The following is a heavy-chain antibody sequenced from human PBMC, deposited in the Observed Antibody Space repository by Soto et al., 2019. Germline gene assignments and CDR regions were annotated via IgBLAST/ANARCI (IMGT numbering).Heavy chain of an antibody. CDR2: ISWNSATL. D-gene: IGHD3-22*01. J-gene: IGHJ4*02. Sequence: PGGSLRLSCVGSGFIFEDFAMNWVRQVPGKCLEWVSGISWNSATLAYADSVKGRFIVSRDNAKNILYLQMNSLRAEDAALYYCAKDVGSYYYDTSAYLYDYWGQGXLVTVYS. CDR3: AKDVGSYYYDTSAYLYDY. V-gene: IGHV3-9*01. CDR1: GFIFEDFA.